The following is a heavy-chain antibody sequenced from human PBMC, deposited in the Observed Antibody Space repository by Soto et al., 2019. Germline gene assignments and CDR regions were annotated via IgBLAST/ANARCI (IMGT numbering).Heavy chain of an antibody. Sequence: QITLKESGPTLVKPTQTLTLTCTFSGFSLSTSGVGVGWIRQPPGKALEWLALIYWDDDKRYSPSLKSRLTSTKDTDKNKGVLTLPIVDPVHTATYSGTHWYYYDSSGNYRYNFDYWGQGTLVTVAS. CDR2: IYWDDDK. V-gene: IGHV2-5*02. CDR1: GFSLSTSGVG. J-gene: IGHJ4*02. D-gene: IGHD3-22*01. CDR3: THWYYYDSSGNYRYNFDY.